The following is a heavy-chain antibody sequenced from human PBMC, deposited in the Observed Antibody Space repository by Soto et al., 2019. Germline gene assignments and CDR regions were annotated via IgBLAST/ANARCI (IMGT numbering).Heavy chain of an antibody. V-gene: IGHV1-18*01. D-gene: IGHD3-3*01. Sequence: QVPLVQSGAEVKKPGASVKVSCKASGYTFTSYGISWVRQAPGQGLEWMGWISAYNGNTNYAQKLQGRVTMTTDTSTSTAYMELRSLRSDDTAVYYCARGPPSFDFWSGYYYYYGMDVWGQGTTVTVSS. CDR3: ARGPPSFDFWSGYYYYYGMDV. CDR2: ISAYNGNT. J-gene: IGHJ6*02. CDR1: GYTFTSYG.